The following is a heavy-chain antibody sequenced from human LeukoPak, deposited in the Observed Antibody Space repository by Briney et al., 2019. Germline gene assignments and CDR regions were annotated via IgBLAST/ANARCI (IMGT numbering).Heavy chain of an antibody. D-gene: IGHD6-25*01. CDR3: ATEYSSGLY. Sequence: PGGSLRLSCAASGFTFSSYGMHWVRQAPGKGLEGVAVIWYDGSNKYYADSVKGRLTISRDNSKNTLYLQMNSVRAEDTAVYYCATEYSSGLYWGQGTLVTVSS. V-gene: IGHV3-33*01. CDR2: IWYDGSNK. CDR1: GFTFSSYG. J-gene: IGHJ4*02.